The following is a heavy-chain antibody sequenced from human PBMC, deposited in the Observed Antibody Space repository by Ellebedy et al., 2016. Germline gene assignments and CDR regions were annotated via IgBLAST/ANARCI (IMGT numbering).Heavy chain of an antibody. CDR2: INSDGSST. V-gene: IGHV3-74*01. Sequence: GGPLRLSXAASGFTFSSYWMHWVRQAPGKGLVWVSRINSDGSSTSYADSVKGRFTISRDNAKNTLYLQMNSLRAEDTAVYYCARTHPLGLVGATLYYYYYGMDVWGQGTTVTVSS. CDR1: GFTFSSYW. J-gene: IGHJ6*02. CDR3: ARTHPLGLVGATLYYYYYGMDV. D-gene: IGHD1-26*01.